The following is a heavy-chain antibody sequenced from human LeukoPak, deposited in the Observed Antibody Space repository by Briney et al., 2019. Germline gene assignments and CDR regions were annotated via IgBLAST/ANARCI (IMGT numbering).Heavy chain of an antibody. CDR2: ISGSGGST. V-gene: IGHV3-23*01. J-gene: IGHJ4*02. CDR1: GLTFSSYA. D-gene: IGHD3-22*01. Sequence: GGSLRLSCAASGLTFSSYAMNWVRQAPGKGLEWVSGISGSGGSTYYADSVKGRFTISRDNSKNTLYLQMNSLRAEDTAVYYCAKDSAYYYDSSGYFYDWGQGTLVTVSS. CDR3: AKDSAYYYDSSGYFYD.